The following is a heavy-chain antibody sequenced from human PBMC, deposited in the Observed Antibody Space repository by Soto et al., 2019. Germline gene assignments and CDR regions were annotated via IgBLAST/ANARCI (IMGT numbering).Heavy chain of an antibody. J-gene: IGHJ5*02. CDR3: AKVPGTATSAYYPNWFDP. Sequence: LSLTCTVSGASISSGDYYWSWIRQPPGKGLEWIGYTYHSGRTYYNPSLKSRVTISVDTSRNQFSLTLSSVGAADTAVYYCAKVPGTATSAYYPNWFDPWGQGTLVTVSS. CDR1: GASISSGDYY. D-gene: IGHD3-22*01. CDR2: TYHSGRT. V-gene: IGHV4-30-4*01.